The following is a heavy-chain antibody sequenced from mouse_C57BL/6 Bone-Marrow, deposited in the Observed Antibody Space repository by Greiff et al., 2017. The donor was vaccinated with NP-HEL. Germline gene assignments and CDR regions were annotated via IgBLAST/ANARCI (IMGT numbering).Heavy chain of an antibody. D-gene: IGHD2-10*01. CDR2: IYPSDSET. J-gene: IGHJ1*03. V-gene: IGHV1-52*01. CDR3: ATYHCWYFDV. CDR1: GYTFTSYW. Sequence: QVQLQQPGAELVRPGSSVKLSCKASGYTFTSYWMHWVKQRPIQGLEWIGNIYPSDSETHYNQKFKDKATLTVDKSSSTAYMQLSSLTSEDSAVYYCATYHCWYFDVWGTGTTVTVSS.